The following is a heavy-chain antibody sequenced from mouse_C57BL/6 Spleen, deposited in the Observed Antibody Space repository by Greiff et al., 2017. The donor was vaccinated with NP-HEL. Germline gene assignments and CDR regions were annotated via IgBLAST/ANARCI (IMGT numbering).Heavy chain of an antibody. J-gene: IGHJ2*01. CDR1: GYTFTSYW. CDR2: IHPNSGST. CDR3: AKNDYDVDYFAY. V-gene: IGHV1-64*01. Sequence: QVQLKQSGAELVKPGASVKLSCKASGYTFTSYWMHWVKQRPGQGLEWIGMIHPNSGSTNYNEKFKGKATLTVDKSSSTAYMKLSSLTSEDSSVYYCAKNDYDVDYFAYWGQGTTLTVSS. D-gene: IGHD2-4*01.